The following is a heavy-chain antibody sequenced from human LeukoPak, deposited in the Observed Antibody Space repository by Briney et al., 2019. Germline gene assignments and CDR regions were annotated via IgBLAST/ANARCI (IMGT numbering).Heavy chain of an antibody. CDR3: AKDAIAAAGTIHWDY. D-gene: IGHD6-13*01. Sequence: GGSLRLSCAASGFTFSSYAMRWVRQAPGKGVEWVSAISGSGGSTYYADSVKGRFTISRDNSKNTLYLQMNSLRAEDTAVYYCAKDAIAAAGTIHWDYWGQGTLVTVSS. J-gene: IGHJ4*02. CDR1: GFTFSSYA. CDR2: ISGSGGST. V-gene: IGHV3-23*01.